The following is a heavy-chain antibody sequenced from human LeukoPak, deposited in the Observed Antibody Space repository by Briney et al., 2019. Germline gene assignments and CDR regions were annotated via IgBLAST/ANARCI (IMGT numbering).Heavy chain of an antibody. CDR1: GYTFTSYA. CDR3: ALDCSGGSCYSYFGYFQH. Sequence: ASVKVSCKASGYTFTSYATHWVRQAPGQRLEWMGWINAGNGNTKYSQKFQGRVTITRDTSASTAYMELSSLRSEDTAVYYCALDCSGGSCYSYFGYFQHWGQGTLVTVSS. J-gene: IGHJ1*01. CDR2: INAGNGNT. V-gene: IGHV1-3*01. D-gene: IGHD2-15*01.